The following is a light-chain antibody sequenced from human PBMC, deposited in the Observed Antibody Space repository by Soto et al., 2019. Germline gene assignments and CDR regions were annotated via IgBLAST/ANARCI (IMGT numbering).Light chain of an antibody. J-gene: IGKJ2*01. CDR3: QQSHSTPYT. CDR2: AAR. Sequence: DIQSTQSPSSLSPSVGDRITLSCRASQSISRNLNWYQQMPGKAPSLLIYAARDLQSGVPGRFSGSGSGTEFNLTNSSLQPEDLATYYCQQSHSTPYTVGQGTNLEI. CDR1: QSISRN. V-gene: IGKV1-39*01.